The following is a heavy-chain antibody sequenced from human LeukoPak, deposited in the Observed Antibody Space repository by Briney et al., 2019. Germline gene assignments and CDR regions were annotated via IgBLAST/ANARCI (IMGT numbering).Heavy chain of an antibody. CDR3: ARETASKYYYDTGGYSDY. V-gene: IGHV3-66*01. J-gene: IGHJ4*02. CDR2: ISTDDET. D-gene: IGHD3-22*01. Sequence: AGGSLRLSCVAAGISVSSNHTTWVRQAPGKGLEWISLISTDDETHYADSVKGRFTVSRDTSKNTVYLQMNSLRAEDTAVYYCARETASKYYYDTGGYSDYWGQGTLVTVSS. CDR1: GISVSSNH.